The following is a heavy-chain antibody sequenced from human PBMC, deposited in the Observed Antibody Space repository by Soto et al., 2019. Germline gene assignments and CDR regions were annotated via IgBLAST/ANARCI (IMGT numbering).Heavy chain of an antibody. Sequence: PSETLSLTCAVYGGSFSGYYWSWIRQPPGKGLEWIGEINHSGSTNYNPSLKSRVTISVDTSKNQFSLKLSSVTAADTAVYYCARGQRKSAPLAYWGQGPLVTVSS. V-gene: IGHV4-34*01. CDR2: INHSGST. CDR1: GGSFSGYY. CDR3: ARGQRKSAPLAY. J-gene: IGHJ4*02.